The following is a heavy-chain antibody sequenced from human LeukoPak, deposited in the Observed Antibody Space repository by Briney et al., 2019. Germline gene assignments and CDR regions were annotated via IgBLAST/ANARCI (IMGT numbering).Heavy chain of an antibody. J-gene: IGHJ4*02. V-gene: IGHV4-34*01. D-gene: IGHD3-22*01. CDR1: GGSFSGYY. Sequence: SETLSLTCAVYGGSFSGYYWSWIRQSPGKGLEWIGEISHSGGTYYNPSLMSRVTMSGDTSKNQFSLKLSSVTAADTVVYYCARGPPADDSDGYYWNYWGQGTLVTVSS. CDR2: ISHSGGT. CDR3: ARGPPADDSDGYYWNY.